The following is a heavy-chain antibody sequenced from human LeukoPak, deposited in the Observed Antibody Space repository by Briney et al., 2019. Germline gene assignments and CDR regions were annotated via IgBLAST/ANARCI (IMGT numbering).Heavy chain of an antibody. CDR1: GGSISSGSYY. Sequence: SETLSLTCTVSGGSISSGSYYWSWIRQPAGKGLEWIGRIYTSGSTNYNPSLKSRVTISVGTSKNQFSLKLSSVTAADTAVYYCARSYGGNPRFYYYYMDVWGKGTTVTVSS. D-gene: IGHD4-23*01. CDR3: ARSYGGNPRFYYYYMDV. CDR2: IYTSGST. J-gene: IGHJ6*03. V-gene: IGHV4-61*02.